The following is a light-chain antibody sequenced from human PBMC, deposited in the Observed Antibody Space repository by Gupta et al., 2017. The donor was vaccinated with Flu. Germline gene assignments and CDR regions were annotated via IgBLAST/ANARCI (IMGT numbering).Light chain of an antibody. V-gene: IGKV3-11*01. Sequence: IVFTQSPAHLSFSAGDRATRTSRVTQYVRSDLAWYQQKPGQAPRLLIFEASHSPDGIPGRYSGCGSAKLFTLTSRSREVEGFAAYYMQHRYDSWTFVQGTTVEIK. CDR2: EAS. J-gene: IGKJ1*01. CDR3: QHRYDSWT. CDR1: QYVRSD.